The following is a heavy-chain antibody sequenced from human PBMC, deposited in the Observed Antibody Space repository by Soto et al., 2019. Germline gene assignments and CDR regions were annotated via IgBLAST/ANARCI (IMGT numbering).Heavy chain of an antibody. V-gene: IGHV1-69*02. J-gene: IGHJ6*03. Sequence: ASVKVSCKASGGTFSSYTISWVRQAPGQGLEWMGRIIPILGIANYAQKFQGRVTITADKSTSTAYMELSSLRSEDTAVYYCARAVDGSGSYWDFYYYMDVWGKGTTVTVSS. CDR1: GGTFSSYT. CDR3: ARAVDGSGSYWDFYYYMDV. D-gene: IGHD3-10*01. CDR2: IIPILGIA.